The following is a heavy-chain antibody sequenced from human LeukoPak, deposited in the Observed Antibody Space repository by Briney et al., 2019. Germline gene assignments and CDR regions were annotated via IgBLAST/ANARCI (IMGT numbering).Heavy chain of an antibody. V-gene: IGHV3-7*01. CDR3: ARDGEGYYDSSGY. J-gene: IGHJ4*02. D-gene: IGHD3-22*01. Sequence: GGSLRLSCAASGFTFSNYWMSWVRQAPGKGLEWVANIKPTGSEKYYVDSVKGRFTMSRDNAKISLYLQMNSLRAEDTAVYYCARDGEGYYDSSGYWGQGTLVTVSS. CDR2: IKPTGSEK. CDR1: GFTFSNYW.